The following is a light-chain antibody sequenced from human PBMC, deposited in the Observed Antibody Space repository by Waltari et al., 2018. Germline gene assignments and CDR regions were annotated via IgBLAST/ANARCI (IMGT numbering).Light chain of an antibody. V-gene: IGLV4-69*01. Sequence: QLVLTQSPSPSASLGASVKLTCTLSSGHINNVIARLQQRPEKGPRQMMKVNSDGSHNKGDDIPVRFSGSGSGAKRYRSIASLQSEDEADYICQTGGHGTWVFGGGTKLTVL. CDR1: SGHINNV. CDR2: VNSDGSH. CDR3: QTGGHGTWV. J-gene: IGLJ3*02.